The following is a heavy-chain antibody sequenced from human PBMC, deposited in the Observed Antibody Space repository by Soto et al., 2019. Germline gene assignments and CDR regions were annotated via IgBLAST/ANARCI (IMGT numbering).Heavy chain of an antibody. CDR3: ARHSSVYGVGNGMDV. Sequence: SSETLSLTCTVSGGSISSSSYYWGWIRQPPGKGLEWIGSIYYSGSTYYNPSLKSRVTISVDTSKNQFSLKLSSVTAADTAVYYCARHSSVYGVGNGMDVWGQGTTVTVSS. CDR2: IYYSGST. D-gene: IGHD2-8*01. V-gene: IGHV4-39*01. CDR1: GGSISSSSYY. J-gene: IGHJ6*02.